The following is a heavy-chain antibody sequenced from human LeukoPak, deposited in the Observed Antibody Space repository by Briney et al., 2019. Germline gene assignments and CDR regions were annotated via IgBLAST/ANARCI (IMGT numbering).Heavy chain of an antibody. D-gene: IGHD2-15*01. Sequence: SETLSLTCAVYGGSFSGYYWSWIRQPPGKGLEWIGEINHSGSTNYNPSLKSRVTISVGTSKNQFSLKLSSVTAADTAVYYCARGPYCSGGSCYSPGYYYYYGMDVWGQGTTVTVSS. J-gene: IGHJ6*02. V-gene: IGHV4-34*01. CDR3: ARGPYCSGGSCYSPGYYYYYGMDV. CDR1: GGSFSGYY. CDR2: INHSGST.